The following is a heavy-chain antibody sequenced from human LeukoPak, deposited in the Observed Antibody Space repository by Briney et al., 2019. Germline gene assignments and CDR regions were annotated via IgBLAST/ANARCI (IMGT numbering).Heavy chain of an antibody. Sequence: PSETLSLTCTVSGDSISRSSYYWGWIRQPPGKGLEWIGSMYYSGSTYYNPSLKSRVTISVDTSKNQFSLKLSSVTAADTAVYYCARHVPMDVWGKGTTVTISS. CDR3: ARHVPMDV. CDR2: MYYSGST. CDR1: GDSISRSSYY. J-gene: IGHJ6*03. V-gene: IGHV4-39*01.